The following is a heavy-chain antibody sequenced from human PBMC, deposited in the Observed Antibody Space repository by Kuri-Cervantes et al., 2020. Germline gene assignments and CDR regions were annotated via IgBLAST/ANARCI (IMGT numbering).Heavy chain of an antibody. V-gene: IGHV3-30*03. CDR3: ARDRGGRWELPAY. D-gene: IGHD1-26*01. J-gene: IGHJ4*02. CDR2: ISYDGSNK. CDR1: GFTFSSYG. Sequence: GGSLRLSCAASGFTFSSYGMHWVRQAPGKGLEWVAVISYDGSNKYYADSVKGRFTISRDNSKNTLYLQMNSLRAEDTAAYYCARDRGGRWELPAYWGQGTLVTVSS.